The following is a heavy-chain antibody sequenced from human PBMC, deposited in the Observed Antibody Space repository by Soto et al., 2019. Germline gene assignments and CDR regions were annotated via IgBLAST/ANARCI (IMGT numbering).Heavy chain of an antibody. CDR3: ARQPSPIVGATYSYSGMDV. V-gene: IGHV5-51*01. Sequence: GECLKIACKVSGYSFTSYWICLVRQMPGKGLEWMGIIYPGDSDTRYSPSFQGQVTISADKSISTAYLQWSSLKASHTAMYYCARQPSPIVGATYSYSGMDVWGQGTTVPVSS. CDR1: GYSFTSYW. CDR2: IYPGDSDT. J-gene: IGHJ6*02. D-gene: IGHD1-26*01.